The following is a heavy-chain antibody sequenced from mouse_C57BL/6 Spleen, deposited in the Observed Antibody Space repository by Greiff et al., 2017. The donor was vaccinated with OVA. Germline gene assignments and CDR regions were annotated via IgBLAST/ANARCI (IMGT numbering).Heavy chain of an antibody. V-gene: IGHV1-19*01. CDR2: INPYNGGT. J-gene: IGHJ2*01. D-gene: IGHD3-3*01. Sequence: EVQLQQSGPVLVKPGASVKMSCKASGYTFTDYYMNWVKQSHGKSLEWIGVINPYNGGTSYNQKFKGKATLTVDKSSSTAYMELNSLTSEDSAVYYCARRAASIFDYWGQGTTLTVSS. CDR1: GYTFTDYY. CDR3: ARRAASIFDY.